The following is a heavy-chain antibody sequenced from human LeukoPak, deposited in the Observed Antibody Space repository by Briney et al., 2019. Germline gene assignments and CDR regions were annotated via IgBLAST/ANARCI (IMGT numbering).Heavy chain of an antibody. J-gene: IGHJ5*02. CDR3: ARGRRLGYCSSTSCRANWFDP. CDR1: GGSISSYY. V-gene: IGHV4-34*01. D-gene: IGHD2-2*01. CDR2: INHSGST. Sequence: PSETLSLTCTVSGGSISSYYWSWIRQPPGKGLEWIGEINHSGSTNYNPSLKSRVTISVDTSKNQFSLKLSSVTAADTAVYYCARGRRLGYCSSTSCRANWFDPWGQGTLVTVSS.